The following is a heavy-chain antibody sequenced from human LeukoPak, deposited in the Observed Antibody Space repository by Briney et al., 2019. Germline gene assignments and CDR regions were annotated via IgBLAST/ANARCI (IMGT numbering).Heavy chain of an antibody. J-gene: IGHJ4*02. D-gene: IGHD3-22*01. V-gene: IGHV4-59*12. Sequence: SETLSLTCTVSGGSISSYYWSWIRQPPGKGLEWIGYIYYSGSTYYNPSLKSRVTISVDTSKNQFSLKLSSVTAADTAVYYCARDGEYYYDSSGYDYWGQGTLVTVSS. CDR3: ARDGEYYYDSSGYDY. CDR1: GGSISSYY. CDR2: IYYSGST.